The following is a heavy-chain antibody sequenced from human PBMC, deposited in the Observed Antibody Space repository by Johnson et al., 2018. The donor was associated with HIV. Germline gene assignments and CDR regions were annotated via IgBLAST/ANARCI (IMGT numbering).Heavy chain of an antibody. CDR2: ISWISASI. D-gene: IGHD6-13*01. Sequence: VQLVESGGGLVQPGGSLRLSCATSGFTFDDYGMSWVRQAPGKGLEWVSGISWISASIGYADSVKGRFTISRDNAKNYLYLQINSLRAEDTALYYCANDKGSSSWSGLDIWGQGTMVTVSS. J-gene: IGHJ3*02. V-gene: IGHV3-9*01. CDR1: GFTFDDYG. CDR3: ANDKGSSSWSGLDI.